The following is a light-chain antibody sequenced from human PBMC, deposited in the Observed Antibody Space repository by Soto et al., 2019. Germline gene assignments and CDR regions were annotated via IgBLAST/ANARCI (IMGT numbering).Light chain of an antibody. Sequence: EIVLTQSPATLSLFPGERATLSCTASQNVNSYLAWYQQRPGQAPRLVIYDASNRATGVPARFSGSGSGTDFTLTISSLEPEDFAVYYCQQRNNWLGGTFGQGTKVEIK. CDR2: DAS. CDR3: QQRNNWLGGT. CDR1: QNVNSY. J-gene: IGKJ1*01. V-gene: IGKV3-11*01.